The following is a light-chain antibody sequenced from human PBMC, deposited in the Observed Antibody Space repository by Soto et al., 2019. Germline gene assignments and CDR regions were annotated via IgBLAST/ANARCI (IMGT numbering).Light chain of an antibody. J-gene: IGKJ2*01. CDR3: MQAKDLPHT. V-gene: IGKV2-24*01. CDR2: RNS. CDR1: QSLVGSDGVTY. Sequence: IVMTQTPLSSRVILGQPASISCRSSQSLVGSDGVTYLTLLQQRPGQPPRLLIYRNSARFLGAPDRFRGSGAGTDFTLEISRVETEDVGIYYCMQAKDLPHTFGQGTKLEIE.